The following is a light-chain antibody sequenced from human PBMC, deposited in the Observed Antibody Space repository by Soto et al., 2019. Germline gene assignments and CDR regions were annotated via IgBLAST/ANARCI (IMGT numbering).Light chain of an antibody. V-gene: IGKV1-17*02. CDR3: QQYENYWT. Sequence: DIQMTQSPSSLSASVGDRVTITCRASQGIRNDLGWYQQKPGKAPKLPIYDASNLESGVPSRFSGSGSGTEFTLTISNLQPDDFATYYCQQYENYWTFGQGTKVDIK. CDR1: QGIRND. CDR2: DAS. J-gene: IGKJ1*01.